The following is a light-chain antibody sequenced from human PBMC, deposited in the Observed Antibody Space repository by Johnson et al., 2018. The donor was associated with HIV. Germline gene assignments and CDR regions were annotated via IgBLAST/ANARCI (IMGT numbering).Light chain of an antibody. CDR3: GTRDSSLRTGF. CDR2: ENN. CDR1: SSNIGNNY. Sequence: QSVLTQPPSVSAAPGQKVTISCSGSSSNIGNNYVSWYQQLPGTAPKLLIYENNKRPSGIPDRFSGSKSGTSATLGITGLQTGDEADYYCGTRDSSLRTGFFGNGTKVTVL. V-gene: IGLV1-51*02. J-gene: IGLJ1*01.